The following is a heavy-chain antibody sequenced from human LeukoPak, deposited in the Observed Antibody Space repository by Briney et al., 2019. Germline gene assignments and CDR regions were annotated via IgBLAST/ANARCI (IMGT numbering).Heavy chain of an antibody. Sequence: KPSETLSLTCTVSAVSISSSSYYWGWIGQPPGKGLEWIGSIYYSGSTYYNPSLKSRVTISVDRSKKQSSLKLSSVTAADTAVYYCARDPGSPRGYFDLWGRGTLVTVSS. J-gene: IGHJ2*01. D-gene: IGHD2-15*01. CDR1: AVSISSSSYY. CDR2: IYYSGST. CDR3: ARDPGSPRGYFDL. V-gene: IGHV4-39*07.